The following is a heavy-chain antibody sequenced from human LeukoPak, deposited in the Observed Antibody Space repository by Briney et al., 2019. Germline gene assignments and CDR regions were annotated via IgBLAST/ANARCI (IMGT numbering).Heavy chain of an antibody. CDR3: ARAISTGADAFDI. CDR2: IGIAGDT. Sequence: GGSLRPSCAASGFTFSSYAMSWVRQATGKRLEWVSAIGIAGDTYYSVSVKGRFTISRDNAKNSLYLQMTSLTAGDTAVYYCARAISTGADAFDIWGQGTMVTVSS. J-gene: IGHJ3*02. D-gene: IGHD3-22*01. CDR1: GFTFSSYA. V-gene: IGHV3-13*01.